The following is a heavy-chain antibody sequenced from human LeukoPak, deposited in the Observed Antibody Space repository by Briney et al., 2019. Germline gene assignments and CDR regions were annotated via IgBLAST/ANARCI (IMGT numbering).Heavy chain of an antibody. Sequence: AGSLRLSCAASGFTFSDHSMNWVRQAPGKGLEWVSYISSRSTYIYQADSVKGRFTISIDNAKKSLYLQMNTLRAEDTAVYYCARDQFPYYYDSSGYAFDIWGQGTMVTVSS. CDR2: ISSRSTYI. CDR1: GFTFSDHS. V-gene: IGHV3-21*01. D-gene: IGHD3-22*01. J-gene: IGHJ3*02. CDR3: ARDQFPYYYDSSGYAFDI.